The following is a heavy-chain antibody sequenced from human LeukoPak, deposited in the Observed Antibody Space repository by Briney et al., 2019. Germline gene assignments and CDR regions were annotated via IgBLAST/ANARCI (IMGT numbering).Heavy chain of an antibody. Sequence: ASVKVSCKASGYTFTGYYMHWVRQAPGQGLEWMGWINPNSGGTNYAQKFQGRVTMTRDTSISTAYMELSRLRSDDTAVYYCARDRPYSSSDGAFGGYWGQGTLVTVSS. V-gene: IGHV1-2*02. D-gene: IGHD6-6*01. J-gene: IGHJ4*02. CDR3: ARDRPYSSSDGAFGGY. CDR2: INPNSGGT. CDR1: GYTFTGYY.